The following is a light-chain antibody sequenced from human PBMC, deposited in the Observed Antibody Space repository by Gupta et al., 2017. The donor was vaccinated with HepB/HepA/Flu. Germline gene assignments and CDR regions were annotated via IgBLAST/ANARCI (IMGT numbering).Light chain of an antibody. J-gene: IGKJ4*01. Sequence: DIVLTQSPGTLSLSPGERATLTCWASQSFSSRYLAWYQQKPGQAPKLLIYGASSRATGIPDRFSGSGSGTDFTLTITTVEPEDFAVYFCQQVLSSPHTFGGGTKVEIK. CDR2: GAS. CDR1: QSFSSRY. CDR3: QQVLSSPHT. V-gene: IGKV3-20*01.